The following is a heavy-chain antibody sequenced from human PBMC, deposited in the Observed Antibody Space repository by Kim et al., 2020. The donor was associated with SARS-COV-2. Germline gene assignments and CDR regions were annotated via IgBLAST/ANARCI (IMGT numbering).Heavy chain of an antibody. CDR2: ISGSGGST. Sequence: GGSLRLSCAASGFTFSSYAMSWVRQAPGKGLEWVSAISGSGGSTYYADSVKGRFTISRDNFKNTLYLQMNSLRAEDTAVYYCAKDLGMRGFGEFSDYWGQGTLVTVSS. J-gene: IGHJ4*02. D-gene: IGHD3-10*01. V-gene: IGHV3-23*01. CDR1: GFTFSSYA. CDR3: AKDLGMRGFGEFSDY.